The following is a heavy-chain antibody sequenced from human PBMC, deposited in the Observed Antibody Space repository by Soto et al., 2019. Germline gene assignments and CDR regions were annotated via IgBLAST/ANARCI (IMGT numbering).Heavy chain of an antibody. CDR2: IYYSGST. CDR3: ATGTIPGDSMTTVTTSDQNWFDP. Sequence: LSLTCIVSGGSIISYYWSWIRQPPGKGLEWIGHIYYSGSTNYNPSLKSRVTISVDTSKNHFSLKLSSVTAADTAVYYCATGTIPGDSMTTVTTSDQNWFDPWGQGTLVTVSS. CDR1: GGSIISYY. D-gene: IGHD4-17*01. J-gene: IGHJ5*02. V-gene: IGHV4-59*01.